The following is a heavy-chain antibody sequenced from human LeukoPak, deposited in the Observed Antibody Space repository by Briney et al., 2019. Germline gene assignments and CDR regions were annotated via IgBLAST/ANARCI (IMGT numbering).Heavy chain of an antibody. CDR1: GFTFSSYG. D-gene: IGHD6-13*01. CDR3: ARGGSSSRGYFDY. J-gene: IGHJ4*02. CDR2: IRYDGSNK. Sequence: PGGSLRLSCAASGFTFSSYGMHWVRQAPGKGLEWVAFIRYDGSNKYYADSVKGRFTISRDNSKNTLYLQMNSLRAEDTAAYYCARGGSSSRGYFDYWGQGTLVTVSS. V-gene: IGHV3-30*02.